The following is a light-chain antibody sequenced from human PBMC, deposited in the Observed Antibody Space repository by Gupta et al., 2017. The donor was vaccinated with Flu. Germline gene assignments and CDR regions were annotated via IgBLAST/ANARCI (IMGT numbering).Light chain of an antibody. V-gene: IGKV3-20*01. J-gene: IGKJ1*01. CDR2: LVS. Sequence: GHVSLSPGERATLYCRASQKISSKFVAWYQQKPGQAPRLFVYLVSSRAPGVPDRVSGSGSGTDFTLTIDRLEPEDIATYYCQHHDTSPGTFGQGTKVEIK. CDR3: QHHDTSPGT. CDR1: QKISSKF.